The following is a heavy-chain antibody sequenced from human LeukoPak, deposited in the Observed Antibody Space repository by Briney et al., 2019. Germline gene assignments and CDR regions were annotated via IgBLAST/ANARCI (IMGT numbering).Heavy chain of an antibody. V-gene: IGHV3-23*01. D-gene: IGHD6-6*01. Sequence: GGSLRLSCAASGFTFSSYAMTWVRQAPGEGLEWVSAIRGSGGSTYYADSVKGRFTISRDNSKNTLYLQMNSLRAEDTALYYCARDALVAARLGWFDPWGQGTLVTVSS. CDR2: IRGSGGST. J-gene: IGHJ5*02. CDR1: GFTFSSYA. CDR3: ARDALVAARLGWFDP.